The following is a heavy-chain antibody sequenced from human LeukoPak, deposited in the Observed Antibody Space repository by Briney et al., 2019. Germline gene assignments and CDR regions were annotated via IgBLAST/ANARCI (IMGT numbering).Heavy chain of an antibody. V-gene: IGHV3-64*04. CDR2: ISDSGGST. CDR1: GFPFSSYA. D-gene: IGHD6-13*01. CDR3: ARPLPGAAVGYWYFDL. J-gene: IGHJ2*01. Sequence: GGSLRLSCSASGFPFSSYAMHWVRQAPGKGLEYVSAISDSGGSTYYADSVKGRFTISRDNAKNSLFLLMNSLRAEDTAVYYCARPLPGAAVGYWYFDLWGRGTLVTVSS.